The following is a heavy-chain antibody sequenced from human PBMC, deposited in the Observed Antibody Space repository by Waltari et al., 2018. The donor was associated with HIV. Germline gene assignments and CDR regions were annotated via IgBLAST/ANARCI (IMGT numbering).Heavy chain of an antibody. V-gene: IGHV1-8*01. Sequence: QVQLVQSGAEVKKPGASVKVSCKASGYTFTSYDINWVRQATGQGLEWMGWMNPNSGNTGYAQKFHGRVTMTMNTSISTAYMELSSLRSEDTAVYYCTRITSGVVITTPYNWFDPWGQGTLVTVSS. J-gene: IGHJ5*02. CDR1: GYTFTSYD. CDR3: TRITSGVVITTPYNWFDP. CDR2: MNPNSGNT. D-gene: IGHD3-3*01.